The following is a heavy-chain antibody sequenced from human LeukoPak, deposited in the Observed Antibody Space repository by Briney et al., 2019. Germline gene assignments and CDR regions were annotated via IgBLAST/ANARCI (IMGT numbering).Heavy chain of an antibody. CDR3: ARVNPLLAPGAFDI. J-gene: IGHJ3*02. D-gene: IGHD2-15*01. V-gene: IGHV3-7*01. Sequence: GGSLRLSCAASGFIFNNYWMTRVRQAPGKGLAWVANIKQDGSEKYYADSVKGRFTISRDNVKNLVSLQMSSLRGEDTAVYFCARVNPLLAPGAFDIWGQGTMVAVSS. CDR1: GFIFNNYW. CDR2: IKQDGSEK.